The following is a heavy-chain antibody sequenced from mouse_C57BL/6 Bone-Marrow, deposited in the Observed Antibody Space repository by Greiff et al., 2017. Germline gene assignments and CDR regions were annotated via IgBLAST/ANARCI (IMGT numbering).Heavy chain of an antibody. V-gene: IGHV1-47*01. J-gene: IGHJ2*01. CDR1: GYTFTTYP. CDR2: FHPYNDDT. Sequence: VKLVESGAELVKPGASVKMSCKASGYTFTTYPIEWMKQNHGKSLEWIGNFHPYNDDTKYNEKFKGKATLTVEKSSSTVYLELSRLTSDDSAVYYSARGGNYGGYYIDYRGQGTTLTVSS. D-gene: IGHD2-1*01. CDR3: ARGGNYGGYYIDY.